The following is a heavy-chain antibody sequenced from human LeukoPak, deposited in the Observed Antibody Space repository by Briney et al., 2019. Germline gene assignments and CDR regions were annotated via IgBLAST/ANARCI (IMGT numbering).Heavy chain of an antibody. CDR3: ARERSSGYDDAFDI. J-gene: IGHJ3*02. CDR2: INPSGGNT. Sequence: ASVKVSCKASGYTFTRYYMHWVRQAPGQGLEWMGIINPSGGNTNYAQKFQGRVTMTRDMSTSTVYMELSSLRSEDTAVYYCARERSSGYDDAFDIWGQGTMVTVSS. CDR1: GYTFTRYY. V-gene: IGHV1-46*01. D-gene: IGHD3-22*01.